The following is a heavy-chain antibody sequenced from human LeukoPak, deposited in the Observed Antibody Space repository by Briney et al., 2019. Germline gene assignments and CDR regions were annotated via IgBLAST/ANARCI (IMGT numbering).Heavy chain of an antibody. CDR1: GYTFTGYY. J-gene: IGHJ5*02. D-gene: IGHD3-22*01. Sequence: ASVKVSCKASGYTFTGYYMHWVRQAPGQWLEWMGWINPNSGGTNYAQKFQGWVTMTRDTSISTAYMELSRLRSDDTAVYYCARGPYYYDSSGYSPLEFDPWGQGTLVTVSS. CDR2: INPNSGGT. CDR3: ARGPYYYDSSGYSPLEFDP. V-gene: IGHV1-2*04.